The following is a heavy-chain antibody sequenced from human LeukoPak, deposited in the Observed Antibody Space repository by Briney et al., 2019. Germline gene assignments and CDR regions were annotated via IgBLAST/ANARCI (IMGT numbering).Heavy chain of an antibody. CDR1: GGSISSYY. J-gene: IGHJ4*01. Sequence: PSETLSLTCTVSGGSISSYYWSWIRQPAGKGLEWLGRIYSSGNTNYNPSLRSRVTMSVDTSNNQFSLRLSSVTAADTAVYYCARGPFCGSGCYLSYWGQGTLVTVSS. CDR3: ARGPFCGSGCYLSY. CDR2: IYSSGNT. D-gene: IGHD2-21*02. V-gene: IGHV4-4*07.